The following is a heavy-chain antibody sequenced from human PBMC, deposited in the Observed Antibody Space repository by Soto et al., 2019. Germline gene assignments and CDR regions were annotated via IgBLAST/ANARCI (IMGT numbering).Heavy chain of an antibody. Sequence: GGSLRLSCSASGLPHSNFAMMWVRQAPGKGLECVSGIYGSGRGIEYADSVKGRFTISGDNSKNTVYLQMTDLGADDTAVYYCAKDAVYNDGLWLMDHWGRGTQVTVSS. CDR2: IYGSGRGI. CDR3: AKDAVYNDGLWLMDH. V-gene: IGHV3-23*05. J-gene: IGHJ4*02. D-gene: IGHD2-21*01. CDR1: GLPHSNFA.